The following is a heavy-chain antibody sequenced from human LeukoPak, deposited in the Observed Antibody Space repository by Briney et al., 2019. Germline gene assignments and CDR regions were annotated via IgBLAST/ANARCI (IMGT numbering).Heavy chain of an antibody. CDR3: AGYGSGSF. D-gene: IGHD3-10*01. CDR1: GFTFSSHD. V-gene: IGHV3-48*03. Sequence: GGSLRLSCAASGFTFSSHDMHWVRQAPGKGLEWVSYISSSSSTIYYADSVKGRFTISRDNAKNSLYLQMNSLRAEDTATYHCAGYGSGSFWGQGTLVTVSS. J-gene: IGHJ4*02. CDR2: ISSSSSTI.